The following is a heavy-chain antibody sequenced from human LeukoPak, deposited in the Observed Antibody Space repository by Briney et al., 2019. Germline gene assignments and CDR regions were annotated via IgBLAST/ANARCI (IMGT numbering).Heavy chain of an antibody. CDR3: ARGVPHGSSSDLFDY. J-gene: IGHJ4*02. D-gene: IGHD6-6*01. CDR2: IYYSGST. CDR1: GGSISSSSYY. Sequence: SETLSLTCTVSGGSISSSSYYWGWIRQPPGKGLEWIGSIYYSGSTYYNPSLKSRVTISVDTSKNQFSLKLSSVTAADTAVYYCARGVPHGSSSDLFDYWGQGTLVTVSS. V-gene: IGHV4-39*07.